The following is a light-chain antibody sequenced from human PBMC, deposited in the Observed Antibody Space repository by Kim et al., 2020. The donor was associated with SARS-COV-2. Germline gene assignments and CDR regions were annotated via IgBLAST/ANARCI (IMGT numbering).Light chain of an antibody. J-gene: IGLJ2*01. Sequence: SYELTQPPSVSVSPGQTASINCSGDKLGDTYAYWYQQKPGQSPVLVIFQDTKRPSGIPERFSGSNSGNTATLTVSGIQAVDEADYYCQVWDSRTAHVVFG. V-gene: IGLV3-1*01. CDR3: QVWDSRTAHVV. CDR2: QDT. CDR1: KLGDTY.